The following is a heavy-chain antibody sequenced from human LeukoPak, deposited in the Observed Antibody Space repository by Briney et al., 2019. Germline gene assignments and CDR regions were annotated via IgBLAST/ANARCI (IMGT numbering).Heavy chain of an antibody. Sequence: ASVKVSCKASGYTFTSYGISWVRQAPGQGLEWMGWISAYYGNTNYAQKLQGRVTMTTDTSTSTAYMELRSLRSDDTAVYYCARDLLAGLERRPHPWGQGTTVTVSS. J-gene: IGHJ6*02. CDR3: ARDLLAGLERRPHP. CDR1: GYTFTSYG. CDR2: ISAYYGNT. V-gene: IGHV1-18*01. D-gene: IGHD1-1*01.